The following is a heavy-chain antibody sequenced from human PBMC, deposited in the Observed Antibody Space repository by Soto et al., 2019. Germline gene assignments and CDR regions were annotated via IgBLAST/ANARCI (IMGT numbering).Heavy chain of an antibody. J-gene: IGHJ3*01. Sequence: QVQLQESGPGLVRPSQTLSLTCTVSAGSISTINYYWSWIRQHPEKGLEWIGYISYSGSTFYHSSRKSRVTIALDTSKKQFSRTLTSVTAADTAVYYCARSAQWDGFDPWGQGTMVTVSS. CDR1: AGSISTINYY. CDR3: ARSAQWDGFDP. D-gene: IGHD2-8*01. CDR2: ISYSGST. V-gene: IGHV4-31*03.